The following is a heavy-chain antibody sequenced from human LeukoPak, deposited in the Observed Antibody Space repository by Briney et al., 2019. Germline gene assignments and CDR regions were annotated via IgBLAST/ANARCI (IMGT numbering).Heavy chain of an antibody. CDR2: ISSTSTYI. J-gene: IGHJ4*02. Sequence: GGSLRLSCAASGFAFSTYTMNWVRQAPGKGLEWVSSISSTSTYIYYADSVQGRFTVSRDNAKNSLFLQMNSLTAEDTAVYYCARDFWSGYYRFDYWGQGTLVTVSS. V-gene: IGHV3-21*01. CDR3: ARDFWSGYYRFDY. CDR1: GFAFSTYT. D-gene: IGHD3-3*01.